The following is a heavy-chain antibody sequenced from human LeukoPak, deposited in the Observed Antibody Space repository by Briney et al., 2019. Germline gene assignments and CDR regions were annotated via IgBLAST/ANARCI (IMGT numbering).Heavy chain of an antibody. J-gene: IGHJ6*03. CDR3: ARTTEGGYTYDYFYYYYMDV. CDR1: GGSISSGSYY. V-gene: IGHV4-61*01. D-gene: IGHD5-18*01. CDR2: IYYSGST. Sequence: KTSETLSLTCIVSGGSISSGSYYWSWIRQPPGKGLEWIGYIYYSGSTNYNPSLKSRVTISVDTSKNQFSLKLSSVTAADTAVYYCARTTEGGYTYDYFYYYYMDVWGKGTTVTISS.